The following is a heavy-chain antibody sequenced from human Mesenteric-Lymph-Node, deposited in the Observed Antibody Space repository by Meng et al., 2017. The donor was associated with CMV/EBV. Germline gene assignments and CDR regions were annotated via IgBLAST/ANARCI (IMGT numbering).Heavy chain of an antibody. CDR3: AREGLELDFDY. Sequence: RGSLRLSCAASGFTFSNYWMHWVRQAPGKGLVWVSRINSDGSSTSYADSVKGRFTISRGNAKNTLYLQMNSLRAEDTAVYYCAREGLELDFDYWGQGTLVTVSS. V-gene: IGHV3-74*01. J-gene: IGHJ4*02. CDR1: GFTFSNYW. D-gene: IGHD1-7*01. CDR2: INSDGSST.